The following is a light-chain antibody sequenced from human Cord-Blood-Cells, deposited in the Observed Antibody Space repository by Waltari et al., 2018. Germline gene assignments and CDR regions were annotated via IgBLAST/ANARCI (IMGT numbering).Light chain of an antibody. CDR1: SSDVGGYNY. CDR2: YVS. CDR3: CSYAGSYTLV. Sequence: QSALTQPRSVSGSPGQSVTISCTGTSSDVGGYNYVSWYQQHPGKAPKLMIYYVSKPPSGVPDRFSGSKSGNTASLTISGLQAEDEADYYCCSYAGSYTLVFGGGTKLTVL. V-gene: IGLV2-11*01. J-gene: IGLJ2*01.